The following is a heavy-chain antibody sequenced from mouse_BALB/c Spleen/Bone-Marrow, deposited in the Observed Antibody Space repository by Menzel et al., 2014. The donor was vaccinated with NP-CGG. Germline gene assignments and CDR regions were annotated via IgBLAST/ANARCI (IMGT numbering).Heavy chain of an antibody. CDR3: ARSGKVRNAMDY. CDR2: ISGYYGDA. D-gene: IGHD2-14*01. CDR1: GYTFTDHA. J-gene: IGHJ4*01. V-gene: IGHV1S137*01. Sequence: QVQLKQSGAKLVRPGVSVKISCKGSGYTFTDHAIHWVKRSHAKSLEWIGVISGYYGDAIYNQKFKGKATMTVDKSSSTAYMGLARLTSEDSAIYYCARSGKVRNAMDYWGQGTSVTVSS.